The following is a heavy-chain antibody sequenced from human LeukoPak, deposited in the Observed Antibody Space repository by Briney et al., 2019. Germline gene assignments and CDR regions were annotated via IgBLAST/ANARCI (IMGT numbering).Heavy chain of an antibody. Sequence: GESLEISCKGSGYSFTSYWIGWMRQMPGKGLEWMGIIYPGESETRYSPSFQGQVTISADKSISTAYLQWSSLKASDTGMYYCARQRGIVSGTYSDAFDIWGRGTMVTVSS. CDR1: GYSFTSYW. D-gene: IGHD3-10*01. CDR2: IYPGESET. V-gene: IGHV5-51*01. CDR3: ARQRGIVSGTYSDAFDI. J-gene: IGHJ3*02.